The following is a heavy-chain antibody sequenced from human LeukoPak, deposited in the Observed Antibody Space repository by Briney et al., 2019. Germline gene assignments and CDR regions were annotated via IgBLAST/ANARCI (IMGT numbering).Heavy chain of an antibody. CDR2: ISSDGRDK. V-gene: IGHV3-30*03. Sequence: GTSLRLSCAASGYTFSGYAIHWVRQAPGKGLERVAVISSDGRDKHHADSVKGRFTISRDNSKNTLYLQTNSLRAEDTAVYYCARDLRRFAAYYFDYWGQGTLVTVSS. CDR1: GYTFSGYA. CDR3: ARDLRRFAAYYFDY. D-gene: IGHD5/OR15-5a*01. J-gene: IGHJ4*02.